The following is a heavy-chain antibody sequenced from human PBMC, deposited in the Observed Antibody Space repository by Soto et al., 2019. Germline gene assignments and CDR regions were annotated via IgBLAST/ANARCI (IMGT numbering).Heavy chain of an antibody. J-gene: IGHJ4*02. D-gene: IGHD6-13*01. CDR2: ISYDGSSK. CDR3: ARDLSSSWSFDY. CDR1: GFTFSNYG. Sequence: QVQLVESGGGVVQPGRSLRLSCAASGFTFSNYGMHWVRQAPGKGLEWVAVISYDGSSKYYADSVKGRFTISRDNSKNTRYLQMNSLRAEDTAVYYCARDLSSSWSFDYWGQGTLVTVSS. V-gene: IGHV3-30*03.